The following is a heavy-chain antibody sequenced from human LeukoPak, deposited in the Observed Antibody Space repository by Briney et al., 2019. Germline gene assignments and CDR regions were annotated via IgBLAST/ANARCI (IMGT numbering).Heavy chain of an antibody. Sequence: GGSLRLSCAASGFTFDDYGMSWVRQAPGKGLEWVSGINWNGGSTGYADSVKGRFTISRDNAKNSLYLQMNSLRAEDTALYYCARVGVAYYCDSSGYYLPDWGQGTLVTVSS. CDR2: INWNGGST. CDR1: GFTFDDYG. CDR3: ARVGVAYYCDSSGYYLPD. D-gene: IGHD3-22*01. V-gene: IGHV3-20*04. J-gene: IGHJ4*02.